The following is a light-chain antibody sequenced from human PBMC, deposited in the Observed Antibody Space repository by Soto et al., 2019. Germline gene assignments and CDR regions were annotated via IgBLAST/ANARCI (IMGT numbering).Light chain of an antibody. J-gene: IGKJ1*01. CDR2: DPS. Sequence: EIVLTQSPGTLSLSPGERATLSCRASQSVSSSYLAWYQQKPGQAPRLLIYDPSRATGIPDRFSDSGSGTDFALTNTRLEPEDFAVYYRQHYGRSALFGPGTKVEI. CDR1: QSVSSSY. V-gene: IGKV3-20*01. CDR3: QHYGRSAL.